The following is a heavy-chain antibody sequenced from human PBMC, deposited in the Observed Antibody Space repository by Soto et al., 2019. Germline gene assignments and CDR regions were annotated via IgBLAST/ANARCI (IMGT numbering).Heavy chain of an antibody. D-gene: IGHD3-22*01. J-gene: IGHJ6*02. CDR2: ISTYNGDT. CDR1: GYTFTRSG. CDR3: AKGEYYYDSSGYQNYYYYGMDV. Sequence: ASVKVSCKASGYTFTRSGISWVRQAPGQGLEWMGWISTYNGDTNYAQTFQDRVTMTTDTSTSTVHMEVRSLRSDDTAVYYCAKGEYYYDSSGYQNYYYYGMDVWGQGTTVTVSS. V-gene: IGHV1-18*01.